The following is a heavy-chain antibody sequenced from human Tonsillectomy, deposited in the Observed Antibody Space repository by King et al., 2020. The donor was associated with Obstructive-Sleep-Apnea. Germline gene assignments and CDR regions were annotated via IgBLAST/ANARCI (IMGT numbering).Heavy chain of an antibody. D-gene: IGHD3-22*01. CDR1: GFTFSSYG. Sequence: VQLVESGGGVVQPGGSLRLSCAASGFTFSSYGMHWVRQAPGKGLEWVAFIRYDGSNKYYADSVKGRFTISRDNSKNTLYLQRNSLRAEDTAVYYCAKDRYDSSGYYYVPWFDPWGQGTLVTVSS. J-gene: IGHJ5*02. CDR3: AKDRYDSSGYYYVPWFDP. V-gene: IGHV3-30*02. CDR2: IRYDGSNK.